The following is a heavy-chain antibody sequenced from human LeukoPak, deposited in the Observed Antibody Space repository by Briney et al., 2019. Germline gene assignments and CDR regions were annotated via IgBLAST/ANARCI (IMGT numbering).Heavy chain of an antibody. CDR3: ARQRYCSSTSCLSAYYFDY. V-gene: IGHV5-51*01. D-gene: IGHD2-2*01. J-gene: IGHJ4*02. Sequence: GESLKISCKGSGYSFTSYWIGWVRQMPGKGLEWMGIIYPGDSDTRYSPSFQGQVTISADKSISTAYLQWSSLKASDTAVYYCARQRYCSSTSCLSAYYFDYWGQGTLVTVSS. CDR2: IYPGDSDT. CDR1: GYSFTSYW.